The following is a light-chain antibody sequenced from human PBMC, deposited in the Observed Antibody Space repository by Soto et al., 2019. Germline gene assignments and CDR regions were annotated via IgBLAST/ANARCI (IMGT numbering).Light chain of an antibody. V-gene: IGKV3-15*01. CDR3: QQYGSSPTWT. Sequence: EIVMTQSPATLSVSPGGRATLSCRASQSVSSNLAWYQQKPGQAPRLLIYGASTRATGIPARFSGSGSGTDFTLTISRLEPEDFAVYYCQQYGSSPTWTFGQGTKVDI. CDR2: GAS. CDR1: QSVSSN. J-gene: IGKJ1*01.